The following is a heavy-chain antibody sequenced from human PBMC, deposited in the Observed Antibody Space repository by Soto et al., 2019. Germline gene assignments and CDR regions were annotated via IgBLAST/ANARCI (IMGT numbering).Heavy chain of an antibody. V-gene: IGHV3-23*01. CDR3: AKDRAQSLRGGYGMDV. D-gene: IGHD3-16*01. Sequence: GVSLRLSCASSGFTFSSYAMSWVRQAPGKWLEWVSAISGSGGSKYYADSVKGRFTISRDNSKNTLYLQMNSLRAEDTSVYYCAKDRAQSLRGGYGMDVRGHGTTVKVS. CDR2: ISGSGGSK. CDR1: GFTFSSYA. J-gene: IGHJ6*02.